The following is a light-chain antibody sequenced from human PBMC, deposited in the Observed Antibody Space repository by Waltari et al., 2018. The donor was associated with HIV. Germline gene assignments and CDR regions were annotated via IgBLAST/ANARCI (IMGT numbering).Light chain of an antibody. CDR2: YAS. CDR1: QSIGSS. J-gene: IGKJ5*01. V-gene: IGKV6D-21*02. CDR3: QQSNGFPIT. Sequence: EIVLTQSPDFQSVTPKEKVTITCRASQSIGSSLHWYQQKPDQSPKLLIKYASQSISGVPSRFSGSVSGTDFTLTINTLEPEDAAAYYCQQSNGFPITFGQGTRLEIK.